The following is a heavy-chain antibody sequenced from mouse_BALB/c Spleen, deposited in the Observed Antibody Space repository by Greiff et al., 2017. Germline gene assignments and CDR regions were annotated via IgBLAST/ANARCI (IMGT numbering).Heavy chain of an antibody. Sequence: QVQLKESGPGLVAPSQSLSITCTVSGFSLTSYDISWIRQPPGKGLEWLGVIWTGGGTNYNSAFMSRLSISKDNSKSQVFLKMNSLQTDDTAIYYCVRDHGYYAMDYWGQGTSVTVSS. CDR3: VRDHGYYAMDY. CDR2: IWTGGGT. CDR1: GFSLTSYD. V-gene: IGHV2-9-2*01. J-gene: IGHJ4*01.